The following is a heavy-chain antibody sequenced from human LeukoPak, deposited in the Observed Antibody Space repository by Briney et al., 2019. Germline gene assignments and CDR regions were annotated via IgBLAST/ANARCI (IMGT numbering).Heavy chain of an antibody. CDR1: GFSFRSHA. J-gene: IGHJ4*02. CDR3: AKELSVGGVIGKFDY. D-gene: IGHD3-16*02. Sequence: PGESLRLSCEASGFSFRSHAMSWVRQGPGKGLEWVSVISASGGSTYYADSVKGRFTISRDNSKNTLYLQMNSLRAEDTAVYYPAKELSVGGVIGKFDYLGQGTLVTVSS. CDR2: ISASGGST. V-gene: IGHV3-23*01.